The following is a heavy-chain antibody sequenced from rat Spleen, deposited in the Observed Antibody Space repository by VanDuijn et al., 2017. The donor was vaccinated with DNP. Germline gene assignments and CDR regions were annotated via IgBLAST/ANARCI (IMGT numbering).Heavy chain of an antibody. CDR2: IPTPRDST. D-gene: IGHD1-12*02. V-gene: IGHV5-31*01. CDR1: GFIFSNHW. J-gene: IGHJ3*01. CDR3: ATVHYYDGTRFAY. Sequence: EVQLVESGGGLVQPGRSLKLSCAASGFIFSNHWMTWLRQAPGTGLEWVASIPTPRDSTYYSDSVKGRVSLSRDNAKSTLYLQMDSLRSEDTATYYCATVHYYDGTRFAYWGQGTLVTVSS.